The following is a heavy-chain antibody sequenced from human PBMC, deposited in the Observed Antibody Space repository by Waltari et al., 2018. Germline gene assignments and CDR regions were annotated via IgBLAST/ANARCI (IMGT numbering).Heavy chain of an antibody. Sequence: QVQLQESGPGLVKPSETLSLTCTVSGGSISSHYWSWIRQPPGKGLEWIGYIYYSGGTNCNPAHKSRVTISVDTSKSQFSLKLSAVTAADTAVYYCARAFVTIAAAATRAFDIWGQGTMVTVSS. D-gene: IGHD6-13*01. CDR3: ARAFVTIAAAATRAFDI. CDR2: IYYSGGT. CDR1: GGSISSHY. V-gene: IGHV4-59*11. J-gene: IGHJ3*02.